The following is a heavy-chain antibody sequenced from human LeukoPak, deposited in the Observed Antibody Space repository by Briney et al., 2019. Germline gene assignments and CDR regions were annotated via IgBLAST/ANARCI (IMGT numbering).Heavy chain of an antibody. CDR1: GGSISSYS. Sequence: SETLSLTCTVSGGSISSYSWSWIRQPPGKGLEWIGYIYYSGSTNYNPSLKSRVTISVDTSKNQFSLRLSSVTAADTAVYYCARVTGYMIEDYFDYWGQGTLVTVSS. J-gene: IGHJ4*02. D-gene: IGHD3-22*01. CDR3: ARVTGYMIEDYFDY. V-gene: IGHV4-59*01. CDR2: IYYSGST.